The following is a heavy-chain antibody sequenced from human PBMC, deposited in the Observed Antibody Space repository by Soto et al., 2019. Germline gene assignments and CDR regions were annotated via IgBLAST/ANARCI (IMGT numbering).Heavy chain of an antibody. V-gene: IGHV4-34*01. D-gene: IGHD3-9*01. CDR2: INHSGST. J-gene: IGHJ4*02. CDR3: GRVRLYYDILTGYYKGIYYFDY. CDR1: GGSFSGYY. Sequence: SETLSLTCAVYGGSFSGYYWSWIRQPPGKGLEWIGEINHSGSTNYNPSLKSRVTISVDTSKNQFSLKLSSVTAADTAVYYCGRVRLYYDILTGYYKGIYYFDYWGQGTLVTVSS.